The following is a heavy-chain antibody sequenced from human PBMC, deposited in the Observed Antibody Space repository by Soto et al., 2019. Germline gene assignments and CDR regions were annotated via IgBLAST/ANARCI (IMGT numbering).Heavy chain of an antibody. Sequence: EVQLLESGGGLVQPGGSLRLSCAASGFTFSSYAMSWVRQAPGKGLEWVSDISGGGDNTYYADSVRGRFTISRDNSKNTLYLXXNSLRAEDTAKYYCXXDXXXSGSGVRFDPWGQGTLVTVSS. CDR2: ISGGGDNT. V-gene: IGHV3-23*01. J-gene: IGHJ5*02. CDR3: XXDXXXSGSGVRFDP. D-gene: IGHD3-10*01. CDR1: GFTFSSYA.